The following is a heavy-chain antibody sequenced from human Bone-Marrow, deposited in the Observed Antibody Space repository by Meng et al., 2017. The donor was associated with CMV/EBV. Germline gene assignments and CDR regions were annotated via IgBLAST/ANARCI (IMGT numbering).Heavy chain of an antibody. J-gene: IGHJ6*02. D-gene: IGHD3-10*01. CDR3: SRDSGGAPYGGMDV. CDR1: GFTFSSYG. V-gene: IGHV3-30*02. CDR2: IRYDGSNK. Sequence: GESLKISCASSGFTFSSYGMHWVRQAPGKGLEWVAFIRYDGSNKYYADSVEGRFTISRDNSKSTLYLQMNSLRAEETTVYYCSRDSGGAPYGGMDVWGQGSTVTVSS.